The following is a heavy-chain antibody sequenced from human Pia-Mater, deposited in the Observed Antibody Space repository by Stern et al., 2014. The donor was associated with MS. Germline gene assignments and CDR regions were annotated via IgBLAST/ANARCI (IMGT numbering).Heavy chain of an antibody. V-gene: IGHV3-21*01. D-gene: IGHD6-13*01. CDR1: GFTFSNYS. J-gene: IGHJ4*02. Sequence: EVQLEESGGGLVKPGGSLRLSCAASGFTFSNYSMNWVRQAPGKGLERVSSISSSSSYISYGDSVKGRFTISRANAKNSLYLQMHNLRAEDTAVYYCARDQSGIYFDYWGQGTLVTVSS. CDR2: ISSSSSYI. CDR3: ARDQSGIYFDY.